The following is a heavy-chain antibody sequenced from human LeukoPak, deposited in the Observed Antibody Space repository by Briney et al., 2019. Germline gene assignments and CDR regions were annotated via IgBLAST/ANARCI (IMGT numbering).Heavy chain of an antibody. Sequence: GGSLRLSCAASGFTFSTYSMNWVRQAPGKGLEWVSVIYSGGSTYYTDSVKGRLTISRDNSKNTLYLQMNSLRAEDTAVYYCARGRGSYYFDYWGQGTLVTVSS. D-gene: IGHD1-26*01. CDR1: GFTFSTYS. CDR2: IYSGGST. CDR3: ARGRGSYYFDY. V-gene: IGHV3-53*01. J-gene: IGHJ4*02.